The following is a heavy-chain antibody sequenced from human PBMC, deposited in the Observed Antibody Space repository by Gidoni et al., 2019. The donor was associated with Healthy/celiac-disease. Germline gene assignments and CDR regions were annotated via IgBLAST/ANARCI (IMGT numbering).Heavy chain of an antibody. J-gene: IGHJ3*02. CDR3: ARDGSIAARPDAFDI. CDR2: IYYSGST. D-gene: IGHD6-6*01. V-gene: IGHV4-39*07. Sequence: QLQLQESGPGLVKPSESLSLTCPVSGGSISSSSYYWGWIRQPPGKGLEWIGSIYYSGSTYYNPSLKSRVTISVDTSKNQFSLKLSSVTAADTAVYYCARDGSIAARPDAFDIWGQGTMVTVSS. CDR1: GGSISSSSYY.